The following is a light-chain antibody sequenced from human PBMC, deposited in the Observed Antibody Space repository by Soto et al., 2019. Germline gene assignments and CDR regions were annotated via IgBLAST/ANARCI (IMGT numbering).Light chain of an antibody. CDR1: QSVSSDY. CDR2: AAS. Sequence: EIVLTQCPGTLSLSPGERATLSCRASQSVSSDYLAWYQQKPGQAPRLLIYAASIRATGIPDRFSGSGSGTDFTLTISRLEPEDFALYYCQQYGSSPRTFGQGTKVEIK. CDR3: QQYGSSPRT. J-gene: IGKJ1*01. V-gene: IGKV3-20*01.